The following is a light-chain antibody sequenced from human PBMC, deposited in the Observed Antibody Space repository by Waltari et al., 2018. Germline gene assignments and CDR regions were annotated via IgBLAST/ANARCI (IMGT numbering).Light chain of an antibody. Sequence: IQLTQSPSSLSASVGDRVTITCRASQGLSNYLAWYQQKPGKAPKLLSYAASTLQSGVPSRFSGSGSGTEFTLTISSLQPEDFATYYCQQLNSYQWTFGQGTKVEIK. CDR3: QQLNSYQWT. V-gene: IGKV1-9*01. J-gene: IGKJ1*01. CDR1: QGLSNY. CDR2: AAS.